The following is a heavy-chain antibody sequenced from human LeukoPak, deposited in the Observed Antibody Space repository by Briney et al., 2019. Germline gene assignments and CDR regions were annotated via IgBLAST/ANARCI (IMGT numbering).Heavy chain of an antibody. V-gene: IGHV4-30-2*01. CDR3: ARGEYSSSFDY. CDR2: IYHSGST. J-gene: IGHJ4*02. Sequence: SETLSLTCTVSGGSISSGGYYWSWIRQPPGKGLEWIGYIYHSGSTYYNPSLKSRVAIDRSKNQFFLKLSSVTAADTAVYYCARGEYSSSFDYWGQGTLVTVSS. D-gene: IGHD6-6*01. CDR1: GGSISSGGYY.